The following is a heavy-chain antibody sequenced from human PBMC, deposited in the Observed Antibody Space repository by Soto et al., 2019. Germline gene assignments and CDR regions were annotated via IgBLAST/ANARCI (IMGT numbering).Heavy chain of an antibody. CDR1: GGSISSYY. V-gene: IGHV4-59*08. D-gene: IGHD2-2*01. CDR2: IYYSGST. Sequence: SETLSLTCTVSGGSISSYYWSWIRQPPGKGLEWIGYIYYSGSTNYNPSLKSRVTISVDTSKNQFSLKLSSVTAADTAVYYCARLHDAVVPAAMRAFDIWGQGTMVTVS. J-gene: IGHJ3*02. CDR3: ARLHDAVVPAAMRAFDI.